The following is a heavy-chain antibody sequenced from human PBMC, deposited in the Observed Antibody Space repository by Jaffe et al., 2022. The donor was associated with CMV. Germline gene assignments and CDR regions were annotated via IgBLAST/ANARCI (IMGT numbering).Heavy chain of an antibody. Sequence: EVQLLESGGGLVQPGRSLRLSCAASGFTFSTYAMSWVRQAPGKGLEWVSSISGSGGSPYYADSVKGRFTISRDNSKNTLYLQINSLRAEDTAIYYCARGGGPGEITRYWFDPWGQGSLVSVSS. J-gene: IGHJ5*02. V-gene: IGHV3-23*01. D-gene: IGHD3-16*01. CDR1: GFTFSTYA. CDR3: ARGGGPGEITRYWFDP. CDR2: ISGSGGSP.